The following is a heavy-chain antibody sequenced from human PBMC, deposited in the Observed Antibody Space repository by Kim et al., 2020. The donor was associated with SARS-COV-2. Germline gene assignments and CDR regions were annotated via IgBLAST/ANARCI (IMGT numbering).Heavy chain of an antibody. D-gene: IGHD3-3*01. Sequence: KGRFTISRDNAKNSLYLQRNSLRAEDTAVYYCAREFLDTIFGVGSDAFDIWGQGTMVTVSS. J-gene: IGHJ3*02. CDR3: AREFLDTIFGVGSDAFDI. V-gene: IGHV3-11*06.